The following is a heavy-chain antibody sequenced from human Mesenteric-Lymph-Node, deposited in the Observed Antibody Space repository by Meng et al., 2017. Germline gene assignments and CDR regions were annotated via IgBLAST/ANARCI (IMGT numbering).Heavy chain of an antibody. D-gene: IGHD2-2*01. J-gene: IGHJ4*02. CDR3: ARARDAPKYASSLYYFDS. Sequence: GESLKISCAASGFTFSSYEMNWVRQAPGKGLEWVSGITWNGGSPGYADSVKGRFTISRDNGKNSLYLQMNSLRAEDTALYYCARARDAPKYASSLYYFDSWGQGTPVTVSS. CDR1: GFTFSSYE. V-gene: IGHV3-20*04. CDR2: ITWNGGSP.